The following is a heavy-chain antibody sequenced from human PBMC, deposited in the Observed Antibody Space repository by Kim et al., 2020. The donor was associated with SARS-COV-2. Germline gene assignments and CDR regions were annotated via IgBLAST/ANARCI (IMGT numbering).Heavy chain of an antibody. CDR3: ARGNSWFDP. J-gene: IGHJ5*02. Sequence: GNTNYAQKLQGRVTMTTDTSTSTAYMELRSLRSDDTAVYYCARGNSWFDPWGQGTLVTVSS. V-gene: IGHV1-18*01. CDR2: GNT.